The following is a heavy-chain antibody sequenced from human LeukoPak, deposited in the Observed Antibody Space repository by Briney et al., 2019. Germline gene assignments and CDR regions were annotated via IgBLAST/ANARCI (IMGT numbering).Heavy chain of an antibody. CDR2: IYTSGST. J-gene: IGHJ3*02. V-gene: IGHV4-4*07. CDR1: GGSISSYY. CDR3: ARDISGSYSRYAFDI. Sequence: SETLSLTCTVSGGSISSYYWSWIRQPAGKGLEWIGRIYTSGSTNYNPSLKSRVTMSVDTSKNQSSLKLSSVTAADTAVYYCARDISGSYSRYAFDIWGQGTMVTVSS. D-gene: IGHD1-26*01.